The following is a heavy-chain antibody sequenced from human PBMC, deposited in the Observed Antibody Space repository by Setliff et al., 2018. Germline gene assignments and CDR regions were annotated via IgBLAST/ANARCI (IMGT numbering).Heavy chain of an antibody. J-gene: IGHJ4*02. D-gene: IGHD3-10*01. CDR3: AKDRPQGVNGRSLDY. Sequence: GGSLRLSCAASGFPFSTYWLNWVRQAPGKGLEWVANIKQDGSEKYYVDSVKGRFTIARDNAQNSLYLQMDSLRAEDTAVYYCAKDRPQGVNGRSLDYWGRGALVTVSS. V-gene: IGHV3-7*03. CDR1: GFPFSTYW. CDR2: IKQDGSEK.